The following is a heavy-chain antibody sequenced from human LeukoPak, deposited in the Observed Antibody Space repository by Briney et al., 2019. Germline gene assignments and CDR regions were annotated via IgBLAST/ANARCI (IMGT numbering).Heavy chain of an antibody. V-gene: IGHV3-64D*09. D-gene: IGHD3-3*01. J-gene: IGHJ4*02. CDR1: GFTFSSYA. CDR3: VKDRYDFWSGYYGYFDY. CDR2: ISSNGGST. Sequence: GGSLRLSCSASGFTFSSYAMHWVRQAPGKGPEYVSAISSNGGSTYYADSVKGRFTISRDNSKNTLYLQMSSLRAEDTAVYYCVKDRYDFWSGYYGYFDYWGQGTLVTVSS.